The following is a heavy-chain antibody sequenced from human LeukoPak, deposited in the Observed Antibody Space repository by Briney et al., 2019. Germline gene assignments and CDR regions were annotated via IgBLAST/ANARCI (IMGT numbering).Heavy chain of an antibody. CDR3: ARAVRQSYGDYDLGYFDY. Sequence: ASMKVSRKCSGYTFTDHNIHWVRQGPRQGRAWMGYIGPHSTFTSSPQEFQGRVTMTRDTSISTAYMELSRLRSDDTALYYCARAVRQSYGDYDLGYFDYWGQGTLVTVSS. D-gene: IGHD4-17*01. J-gene: IGHJ4*02. CDR2: IGPHSTFT. V-gene: IGHV1-2*02. CDR1: GYTFTDHN.